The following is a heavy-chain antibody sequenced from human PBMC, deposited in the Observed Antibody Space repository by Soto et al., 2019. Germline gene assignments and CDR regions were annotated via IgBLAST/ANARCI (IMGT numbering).Heavy chain of an antibody. CDR1: GGSFSGYY. CDR2: INHSGST. D-gene: IGHD3-10*01. V-gene: IGHV4-34*01. J-gene: IGHJ4*02. CDR3: ARGRLLWFGERYYFDY. Sequence: TSETLSLTCAVYGGSFSGYYWSWIRQPPGKGLEWIGEINHSGSTNYNPSLKSRVTIPVDTSKNQFSLKLSSVTAADTAVYYCARGRLLWFGERYYFDYWGQGTLVTVSS.